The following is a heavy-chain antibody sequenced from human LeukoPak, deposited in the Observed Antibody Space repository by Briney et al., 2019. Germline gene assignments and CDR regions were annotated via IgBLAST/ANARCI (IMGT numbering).Heavy chain of an antibody. Sequence: GGSLRLSCAASGFTFSTYWMHWVRQAPGKGLQYVSGISTNGGRTYYADSVKGRFSISRDNSKNTLYLEMRSLRPEDTAVYYCPLPTLGYWGQGTLVTVSS. CDR3: PLPTLGY. J-gene: IGHJ4*02. V-gene: IGHV3-64D*08. D-gene: IGHD2-15*01. CDR2: ISTNGGRT. CDR1: GFTFSTYW.